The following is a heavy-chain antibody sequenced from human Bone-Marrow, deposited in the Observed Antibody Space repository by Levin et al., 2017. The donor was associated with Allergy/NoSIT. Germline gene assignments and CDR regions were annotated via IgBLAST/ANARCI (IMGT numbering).Heavy chain of an antibody. D-gene: IGHD6-19*01. CDR2: IDWADDK. Sequence: ESGPTLVKPTQTLTLTCNFSGFSLDTSGMCVTWIRQPPGKALEWLALIDWADDKYYNTSLKTRLSISKDTSKNQVVLTMTNMDPVDTATFYCARIRVDSSGWPRFYYGMDVWGQGTTVTVSS. CDR1: GFSLDTSGMC. CDR3: ARIRVDSSGWPRFYYGMDV. V-gene: IGHV2-70*13. J-gene: IGHJ6*02.